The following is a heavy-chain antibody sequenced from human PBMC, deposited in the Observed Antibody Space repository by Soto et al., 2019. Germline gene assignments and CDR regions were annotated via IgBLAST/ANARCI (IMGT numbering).Heavy chain of an antibody. Sequence: GASVKVSCKVSGYTLTELSMHWVRQAPGKGLEWMGGFDPEDGETIYAQKFQGRVTMTEDTSTDTAYMELSSLKSEDTAVYYCATGGPYCSGGSCYSLDYWGQGTLVTVSS. J-gene: IGHJ4*02. V-gene: IGHV1-24*01. CDR2: FDPEDGET. CDR1: GYTLTELS. CDR3: ATGGPYCSGGSCYSLDY. D-gene: IGHD2-15*01.